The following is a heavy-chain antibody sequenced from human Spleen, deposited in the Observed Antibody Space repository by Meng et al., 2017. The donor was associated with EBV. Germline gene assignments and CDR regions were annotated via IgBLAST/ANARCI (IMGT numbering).Heavy chain of an antibody. J-gene: IGHJ4*02. V-gene: IGHV4-34*01. CDR1: GRSCRGYY. D-gene: IGHD3-22*01. CDR2: INHSGST. CDR3: AAAHYYDSSGYYYPFDY. Sequence: QGEAGRGGGGGWGAGGGRARTWAVGGRSCRGYYGSGRRQPPGTGLEWIGDINHSGSTNYNPSRKSRVTISVDTSKNQFSLKLSSVTAADTAVYYCAAAHYYDSSGYYYPFDYWGQGTLVTVSS.